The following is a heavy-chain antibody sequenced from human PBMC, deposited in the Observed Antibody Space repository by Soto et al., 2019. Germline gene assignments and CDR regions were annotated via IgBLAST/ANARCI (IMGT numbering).Heavy chain of an antibody. CDR1: GYSFTSYW. CDR2: IDPGDSDT. CDR3: ARFFSPRITIFGVDHYYGMDV. V-gene: IGHV5-51*01. J-gene: IGHJ6*02. D-gene: IGHD3-3*01. Sequence: GESLKSSCKGSGYSFTSYWIGWVRQMPGKGLEWMGSIDPGDSDTRYSPSFQGQVTISADKSISTAYLQWSSLKASDTAMYYCARFFSPRITIFGVDHYYGMDVWGQGTTVTVSS.